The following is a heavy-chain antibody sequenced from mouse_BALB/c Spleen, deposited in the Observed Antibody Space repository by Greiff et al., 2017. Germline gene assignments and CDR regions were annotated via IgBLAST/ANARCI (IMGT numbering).Heavy chain of an antibody. J-gene: IGHJ3*01. Sequence: EVQLQESGPELVKPGASVKISCKASGYSFTGYFMNWVKQSHGKSLEWIGRINPYNGDTFYNQKFKGKATLTVDKSSSTAHMELLRLTSEDSAVYYCERGDMRGYGNYGFAYWGQGTLVTVSA. V-gene: IGHV1-37*01. CDR1: GYSFTGYF. D-gene: IGHD2-1*01. CDR3: ERGDMRGYGNYGFAY. CDR2: INPYNGDT.